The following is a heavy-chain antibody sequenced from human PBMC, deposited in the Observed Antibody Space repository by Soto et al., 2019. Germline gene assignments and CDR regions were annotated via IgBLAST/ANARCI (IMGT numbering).Heavy chain of an antibody. D-gene: IGHD3-16*01. CDR3: ARDYNDYVWGSFAGPRYGMDV. V-gene: IGHV1-69*01. J-gene: IGHJ6*02. CDR1: GGTFSSYA. CDR2: IIPIFGTA. Sequence: QVQLVQSGAEVKKPGSSVKVSCKASGGTFSSYAISWGRQAPGQGLEWMGGIIPIFGTANYAQKFQGRVTITADESTSTAYMELSSLRSEDTAVYYCARDYNDYVWGSFAGPRYGMDVWGQGTTVTVSS.